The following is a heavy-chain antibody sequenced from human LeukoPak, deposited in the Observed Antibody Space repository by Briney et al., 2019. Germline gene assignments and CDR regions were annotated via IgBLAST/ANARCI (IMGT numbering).Heavy chain of an antibody. CDR2: ISGSGGST. J-gene: IGHJ4*02. CDR3: AKGIYGYSYGLFDY. CDR1: GCTFSSYA. D-gene: IGHD5-18*01. V-gene: IGHV3-23*01. Sequence: GGSLRLSCAASGCTFSSYAMSWVRQAPGKGLEWVSAISGSGGSTYYADSVKGRFTISRDNSKNTLYLQMNSLRAEDTAVYYCAKGIYGYSYGLFDYWGQGTLVTVSS.